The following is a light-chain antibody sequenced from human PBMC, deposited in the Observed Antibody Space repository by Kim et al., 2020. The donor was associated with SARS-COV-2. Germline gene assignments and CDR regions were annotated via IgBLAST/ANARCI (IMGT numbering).Light chain of an antibody. Sequence: SASVGNRVTITCRASQSFSTSLNWYQQQPGKAPKLLIYAVSSLQSGVPSRFSGSGSGTDFSLTISSLQREDSAIYYCQQSHGFPYSFGQGTKLEI. V-gene: IGKV1-39*01. CDR1: QSFSTS. CDR3: QQSHGFPYS. CDR2: AVS. J-gene: IGKJ2*03.